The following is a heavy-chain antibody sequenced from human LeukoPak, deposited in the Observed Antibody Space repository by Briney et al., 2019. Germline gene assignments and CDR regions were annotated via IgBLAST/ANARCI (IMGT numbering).Heavy chain of an antibody. CDR3: ARRYGSGDYFDY. D-gene: IGHD3-10*01. CDR1: GGTFSSYA. V-gene: IGHV1-69*01. J-gene: IGHJ4*02. CDR2: IIPIFGTA. Sequence: ASVKVSCKASGGTFSSYAISWVRQAPGQGLEWMGGIIPIFGTANYAQKFQGRVTITADESTSTAYMELSSLRSEDTAVYYCARRYGSGDYFDYWGQGTLVTVSS.